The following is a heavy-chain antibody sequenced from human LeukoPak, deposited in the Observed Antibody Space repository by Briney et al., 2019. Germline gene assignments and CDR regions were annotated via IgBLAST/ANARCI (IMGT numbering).Heavy chain of an antibody. CDR1: GGTFSSYT. CDR3: ASTDSSSWYLKYYFDH. Sequence: SVKVSCKASGGTFSSYTISWVRQAPGQGLEWMGRIIPILGIANYAQKFQGRVTITADKSTSTAYMELSSLRSEDTAVYYCASTDSSSWYLKYYFDHWGQGTLVTVSS. CDR2: IIPILGIA. J-gene: IGHJ4*02. D-gene: IGHD6-13*01. V-gene: IGHV1-69*02.